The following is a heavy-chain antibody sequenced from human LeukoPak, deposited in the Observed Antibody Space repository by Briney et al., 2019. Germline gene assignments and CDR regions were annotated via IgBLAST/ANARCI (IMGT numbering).Heavy chain of an antibody. CDR3: ARGQYF. J-gene: IGHJ4*02. CDR2: ISYDGSDN. V-gene: IGHV3-30*03. D-gene: IGHD3-9*01. Sequence: GRSLRLSCAASGFTFSSYGMHWVRQAPGKGLEWVAAISYDGSDNYYADSVKGRFTISRDNAKNSLYLQMNSLRDEDTAVYYCARGQYFGGQGTLVTVSS. CDR1: GFTFSSYG.